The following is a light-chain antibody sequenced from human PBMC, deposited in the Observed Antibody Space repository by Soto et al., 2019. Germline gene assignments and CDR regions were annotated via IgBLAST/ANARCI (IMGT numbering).Light chain of an antibody. V-gene: IGLV2-14*01. J-gene: IGLJ1*01. CDR1: SSDIGAYDY. Sequence: QSVLTPPASLSGSPGQSITISCTGTSSDIGAYDYVSWFQQHPGKAPKLMISEVNNRPSGVSNRFSGSKSGNTASLTISGLQAEDEADYYCSSYTSSSTPLVFGTGTKVTVL. CDR2: EVN. CDR3: SSYTSSSTPLV.